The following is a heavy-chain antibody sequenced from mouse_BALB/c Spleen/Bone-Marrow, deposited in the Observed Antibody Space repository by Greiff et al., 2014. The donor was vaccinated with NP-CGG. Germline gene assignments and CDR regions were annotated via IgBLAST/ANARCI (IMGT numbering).Heavy chain of an antibody. CDR3: ARAGRGRYFDV. Sequence: EVMLVESGAELVKPGASVKLPCTASGFNIKDTYMHWVKQRPEQGPEWIGRIDPANGNTKYDPKFQGKATITADTSSNTAYLQLSSLTSEDTAVYYCARAGRGRYFDVWGAGTTVTVSS. D-gene: IGHD4-1*01. J-gene: IGHJ1*01. CDR2: IDPANGNT. V-gene: IGHV14-3*02. CDR1: GFNIKDTY.